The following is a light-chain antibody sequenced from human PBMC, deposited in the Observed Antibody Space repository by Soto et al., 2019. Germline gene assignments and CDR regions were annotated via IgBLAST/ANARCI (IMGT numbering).Light chain of an antibody. CDR2: EVS. CDR3: TSYTSISLYV. V-gene: IGLV2-14*01. J-gene: IGLJ1*01. CDR1: SSDVGGYNY. Sequence: ALTQPASVSGSPGQSITISCTGTSSDVGGYNYVSWYQQHPGKAPKLMIYEVSNRPSGVSNRFSGSKSGNTASLTISGLQAVDEADYYCTSYTSISLYVFGTGTKV.